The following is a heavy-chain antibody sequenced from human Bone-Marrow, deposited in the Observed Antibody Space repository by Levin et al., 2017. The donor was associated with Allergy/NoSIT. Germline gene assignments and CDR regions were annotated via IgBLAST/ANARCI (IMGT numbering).Heavy chain of an antibody. CDR3: ARHGGCSRTSCYNWFDP. J-gene: IGHJ5*02. V-gene: IGHV5-51*01. D-gene: IGHD2-2*01. CDR2: INPSDSDI. CDR1: GYIFTTYW. Sequence: KVSCQGSGYIFTTYWIGWVRQMPGKGLEWMGIINPSDSDIRYSPSFQGQVTISADKSISTVYLQWSSLKASDTAMYYCARHGGCSRTSCYNWFDPWGQGTLVTVSS.